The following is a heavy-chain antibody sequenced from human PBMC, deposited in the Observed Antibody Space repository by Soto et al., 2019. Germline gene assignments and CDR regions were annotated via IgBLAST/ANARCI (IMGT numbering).Heavy chain of an antibody. CDR1: GGSVSSGSYY. CDR2: IYYSGST. CDR3: ARMEMATITMDY. V-gene: IGHV4-61*01. J-gene: IGHJ4*02. Sequence: NPSETLSLTCTVSGGSVSSGSYYWSWIRQPPGKGLEWIGYIYYSGSTNYNPSLKSRVTISVDTSKIQFSLKLSSVTAADTAVYYCARMEMATITMDYWGQGTLVTVSS. D-gene: IGHD5-12*01.